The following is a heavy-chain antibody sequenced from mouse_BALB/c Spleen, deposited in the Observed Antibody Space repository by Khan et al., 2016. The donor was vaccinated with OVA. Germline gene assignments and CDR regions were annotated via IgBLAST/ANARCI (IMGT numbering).Heavy chain of an antibody. V-gene: IGHV3-2*02. CDR1: GYSITSDYA. J-gene: IGHJ2*01. CDR2: ISYSGRT. Sequence: EVQLQESGPGLVKPSQSLSLTCTVTGYSITSDYAWNWIRQFPGNKLEWMGYISYSGRTSYNPSLKSRISITRDTSKNQFFLQLNSGTTGDTATYYGARSVTITTVVATDFDYWGQGTTLTVSS. D-gene: IGHD1-1*01. CDR3: ARSVTITTVVATDFDY.